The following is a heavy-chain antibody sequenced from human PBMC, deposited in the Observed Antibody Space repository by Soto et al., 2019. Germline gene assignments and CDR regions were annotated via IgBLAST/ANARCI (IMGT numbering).Heavy chain of an antibody. Sequence: QVQLVQSGAEVKKPGASLKVSCKASGYTFTSYAMHWVRQAPGQGLEWMGWINAGSGNTKYSQKLQGRVTIPRDTSASKAYTELSRMRAEDTVVYYRAITIVVVAAANYWGQGTRGTVSS. V-gene: IGHV1-3*01. CDR3: AITIVVVAAANY. CDR2: INAGSGNT. CDR1: GYTFTSYA. D-gene: IGHD2-21*02. J-gene: IGHJ4*02.